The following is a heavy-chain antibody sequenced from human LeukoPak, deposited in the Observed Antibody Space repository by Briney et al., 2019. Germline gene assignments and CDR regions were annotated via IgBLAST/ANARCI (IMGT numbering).Heavy chain of an antibody. CDR2: IIPILGIA. J-gene: IGHJ4*02. Sequence: GASVKVSCKASGGTFSSYANSWVRQAPGQGLEWMGRIIPILGIANYAQKFQGRVTITADKSTSTAYMELSSLRSEDTAVYYCAREGIGYYDILTGYYNVLYYFDYWGQGTLVTVSS. CDR1: GGTFSSYA. D-gene: IGHD3-9*01. V-gene: IGHV1-69*04. CDR3: AREGIGYYDILTGYYNVLYYFDY.